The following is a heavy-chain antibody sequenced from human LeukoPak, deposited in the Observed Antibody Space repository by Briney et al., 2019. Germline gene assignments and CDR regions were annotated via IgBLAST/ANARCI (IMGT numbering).Heavy chain of an antibody. V-gene: IGHV5-51*01. CDR2: IYPDDSDT. J-gene: IGHJ6*02. CDR3: ARHGYGDFEPMDV. D-gene: IGHD4-17*01. CDR1: GYSFTSYW. Sequence: GESLKISCKGSGYSFTSYWIGWVRQMPGKGLEWMVIIYPDDSDTRYSPSFQGQVTISADKSISTAYLQWSSLKASDTAMYYCARHGYGDFEPMDVWGQGTTVTVSS.